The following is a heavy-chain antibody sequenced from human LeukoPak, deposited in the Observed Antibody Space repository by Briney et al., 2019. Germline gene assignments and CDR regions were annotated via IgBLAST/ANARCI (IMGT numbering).Heavy chain of an antibody. Sequence: PSETLSLTCAVYGGSFSGYYWSWIRKPPGKGLEWIGEINHSGSTNYNPSLKSRVTISVDTSKNQFSLKLSSVTAADTAVYYCARGPTMIVVVITYGGAFDIWGQGTMVTVSS. CDR3: ARGPTMIVVVITYGGAFDI. CDR1: GGSFSGYY. V-gene: IGHV4-34*01. CDR2: INHSGST. D-gene: IGHD3-22*01. J-gene: IGHJ3*02.